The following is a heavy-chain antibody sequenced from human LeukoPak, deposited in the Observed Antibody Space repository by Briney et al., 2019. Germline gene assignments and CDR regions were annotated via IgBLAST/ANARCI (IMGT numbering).Heavy chain of an antibody. CDR3: AREGIAVAGLYYFDY. CDR2: ISGSGGST. V-gene: IGHV3-23*01. J-gene: IGHJ4*02. D-gene: IGHD6-19*01. CDR1: GFTFSSYG. Sequence: PGGSLRLSCAASGFTFSSYGMSWVRQAPGKGLEWVSAISGSGGSTYYADSVKGRFTISRDNAKNSLYLQMNSLRAEDTAVYYCAREGIAVAGLYYFDYWGQGTPVTVSS.